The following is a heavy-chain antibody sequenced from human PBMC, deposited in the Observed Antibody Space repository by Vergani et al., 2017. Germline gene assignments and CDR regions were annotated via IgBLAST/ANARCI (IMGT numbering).Heavy chain of an antibody. CDR2: MSGRGGST. J-gene: IGHJ4*02. CDR3: WGVDY. Sequence: EVKRLESGGGEGERGGGGRGEGEGEGGNRRGDERGWVRKAEGKVVEGGEDMSGRGGSTYYADSVKGRFTISRDNSKNTLYLQMNSLRAEDTAVYYAWGVDYWGQGTLVTVSS. D-gene: IGHD3-16*01. V-gene: IGHV3-23*01. CDR1: GGNRRGDE.